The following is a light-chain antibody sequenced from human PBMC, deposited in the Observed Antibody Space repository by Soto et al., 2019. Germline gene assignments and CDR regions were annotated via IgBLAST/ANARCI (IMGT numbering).Light chain of an antibody. Sequence: QSALTQPASVSGSPGQSITISCSGTSTDIGAYNYVSWYQHHPGRAPKLIIFEVRNRPSGVSYRFSGSKSGNTASLTISGLQAEDEADYYCCSYAGSNTWVFGGGTKLTVL. J-gene: IGLJ3*02. V-gene: IGLV2-14*01. CDR1: STDIGAYNY. CDR2: EVR. CDR3: CSYAGSNTWV.